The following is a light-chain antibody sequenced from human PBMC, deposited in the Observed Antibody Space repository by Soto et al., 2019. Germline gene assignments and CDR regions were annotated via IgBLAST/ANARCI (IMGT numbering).Light chain of an antibody. CDR1: SSNIGRNY. J-gene: IGLJ2*01. CDR2: EHY. CDR3: GAWDGRLTGGV. V-gene: IGLV1-51*02. Sequence: SVLPQPPSVSAAPGQKVTISCSGSSSNIGRNYVSWYQQLPGTAPKLLIYEHYERPSGIPDRFSGAKSGTSATLGITGLQTGDEAEYDCGAWDGRLTGGVFGGGTKLTAL.